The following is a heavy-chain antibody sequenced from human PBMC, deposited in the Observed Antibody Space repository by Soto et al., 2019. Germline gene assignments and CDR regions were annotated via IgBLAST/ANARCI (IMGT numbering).Heavy chain of an antibody. D-gene: IGHD3-9*01. CDR2: FYGGGSTST. CDR3: TQDRHPDGILSVDC. CDR1: GFTFSTYT. Sequence: QLLESGGNLVHPGGSLRLSCAAAGFTFSTYTMSWVRQAPGKGPEWVAVFYGGGSTSTFYAASVKVRFTISRDTSKNMLFLQMNTLRAEDTAVYYCTQDRHPDGILSVDCLGQGTLVPVSS. V-gene: IGHV3-23*03. J-gene: IGHJ4*02.